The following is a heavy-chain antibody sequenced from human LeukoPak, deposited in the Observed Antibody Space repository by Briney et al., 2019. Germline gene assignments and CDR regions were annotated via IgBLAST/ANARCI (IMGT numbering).Heavy chain of an antibody. V-gene: IGHV3-48*03. CDR2: ISSSGSTI. D-gene: IGHD3-22*01. J-gene: IGHJ4*02. CDR3: ASSPYDYDSFDY. Sequence: GGSLRLSCAASGFTFSSYEMNWVRQAPGKGLEWVSYISSSGSTIYYADSVKGRFTISRDNAKNSLYLQMNSLRAEDTAVYYCASSPYDYDSFDYWGQGTLVTVSS. CDR1: GFTFSSYE.